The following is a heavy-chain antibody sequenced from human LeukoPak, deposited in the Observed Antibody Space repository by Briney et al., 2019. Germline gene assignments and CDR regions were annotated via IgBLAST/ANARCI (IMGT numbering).Heavy chain of an antibody. CDR3: ARDLTTNLVWFDP. J-gene: IGHJ5*02. D-gene: IGHD3-9*01. V-gene: IGHV4-31*03. Sequence: SQTLSLTCTVSGGSISSGGYYWSWIRQHPGTGLEWIGYIYYSGSTYYNPSLKSRVTISVDTSKNQFSLKLSSVTAADTAVYYCARDLTTNLVWFDPWGQGALVTVSP. CDR2: IYYSGST. CDR1: GGSISSGGYY.